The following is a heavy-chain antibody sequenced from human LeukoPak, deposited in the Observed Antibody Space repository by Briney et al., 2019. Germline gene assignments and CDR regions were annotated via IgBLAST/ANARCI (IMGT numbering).Heavy chain of an antibody. CDR2: IYYSGST. D-gene: IGHD3-3*01. V-gene: IGHV4-59*12. CDR1: GGSISSYY. J-gene: IGHJ3*02. CDR3: AGPDFWSGKDAFDI. Sequence: SETLSLTCTVSGGSISSYYWSWIRQPPGKGLEWIGYIYYSGSTNYNPSLKSRVTISVDTSKNQFSLKLSSVTAADTAVYYCAGPDFWSGKDAFDIWGQGTMVTVSS.